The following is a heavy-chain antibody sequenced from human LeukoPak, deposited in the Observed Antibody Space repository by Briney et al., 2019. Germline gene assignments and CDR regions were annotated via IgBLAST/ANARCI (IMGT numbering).Heavy chain of an antibody. J-gene: IGHJ4*02. Sequence: ASVKVSCKASGYTFTSYGISWVRQAPGQGLEWMGWINPNSGGTNYAQKFQGRVTMTRDTSISTAYMELSRLRSDDTAVYYCARGSGSSGWYDDHDCWGQGTLVTVSS. D-gene: IGHD6-19*01. CDR2: INPNSGGT. V-gene: IGHV1-2*02. CDR3: ARGSGSSGWYDDHDC. CDR1: GYTFTSYG.